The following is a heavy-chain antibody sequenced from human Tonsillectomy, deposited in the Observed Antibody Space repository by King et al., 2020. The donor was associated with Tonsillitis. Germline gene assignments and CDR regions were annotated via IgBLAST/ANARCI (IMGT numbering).Heavy chain of an antibody. Sequence: VQLVESGGGLVQPGGSLKLSCAASGFTFSGSAMHWVRQASGKGLEWVGRIRSKANSYATAYAASVKGRFTISRDDSKNTAYLQMNSLKTEDTAVYYCTSHHGYSYGSFAYWGQGTLVTVSS. D-gene: IGHD5-18*01. CDR3: TSHHGYSYGSFAY. CDR1: GFTFSGSA. J-gene: IGHJ4*02. V-gene: IGHV3-73*01. CDR2: IRSKANSYAT.